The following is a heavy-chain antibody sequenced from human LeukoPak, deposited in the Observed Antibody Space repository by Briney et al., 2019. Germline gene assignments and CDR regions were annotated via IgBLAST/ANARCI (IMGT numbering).Heavy chain of an antibody. CDR3: ARQRVSGSYSGLDY. V-gene: IGHV4-30-4*01. J-gene: IGHJ4*02. CDR2: IYYSGST. Sequence: SQTLSLTCTVSGGSISSGDYYWSWIRQPPGKGLEWIGYIYYSGSTNYNPSLKSRVTISVDTSKNQFSLKLSSVTAADTAVYYCARQRVSGSYSGLDYWGQGTLVTVSS. D-gene: IGHD1-26*01. CDR1: GGSISSGDYY.